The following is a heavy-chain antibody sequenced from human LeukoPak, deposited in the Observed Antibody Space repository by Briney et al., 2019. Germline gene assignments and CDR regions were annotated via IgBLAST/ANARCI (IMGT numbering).Heavy chain of an antibody. J-gene: IGHJ5*02. Sequence: GASVKVSFKASGYTFTSYGTSWVRQAPGQGLEWMGWISAYNGNTNYAQKLQGRVTMTTDTSTSTAYMELRSLRSDDTAVYYCARDRGWFGELGSSFDPWGQGTLVTVSS. V-gene: IGHV1-18*01. D-gene: IGHD3-10*01. CDR2: ISAYNGNT. CDR1: GYTFTSYG. CDR3: ARDRGWFGELGSSFDP.